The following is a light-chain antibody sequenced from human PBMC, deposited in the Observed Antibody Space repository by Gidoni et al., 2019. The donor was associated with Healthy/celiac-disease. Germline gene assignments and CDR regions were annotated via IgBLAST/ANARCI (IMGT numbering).Light chain of an antibody. V-gene: IGLV2-14*03. Sequence: QSALPQPASVSGSPGQSITIPCTGTSSDVGGYNYVSWYQQHPGKAPKLMIYDVSNRPSGVSNRFSGSKSGNTASLTISGLQAEDEADYYCSSYTSSSLWVFGGGTKLTVL. CDR2: DVS. J-gene: IGLJ3*02. CDR1: SSDVGGYNY. CDR3: SSYTSSSLWV.